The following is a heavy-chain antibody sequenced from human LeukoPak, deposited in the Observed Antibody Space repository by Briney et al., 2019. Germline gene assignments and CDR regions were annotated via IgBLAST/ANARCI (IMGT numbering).Heavy chain of an antibody. CDR2: IYYSGST. V-gene: IGHV4-39*07. CDR1: GGSISSSSYY. J-gene: IGHJ4*02. D-gene: IGHD2-21*02. CDR3: ARGGVVVTAPVSANFDY. Sequence: SETLSLTCTVSGGSISSSSYYWGWIRQPPGKGLEWIGSIYYSGSTYYNPSLKSRVTISVDTSKNQFSLKLSSVTAADTAVYYCARGGVVVTAPVSANFDYWGQGTLVTVSS.